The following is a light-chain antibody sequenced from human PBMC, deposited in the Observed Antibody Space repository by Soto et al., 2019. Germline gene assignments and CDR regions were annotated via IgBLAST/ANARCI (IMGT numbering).Light chain of an antibody. CDR3: AAWDDSLNGVV. J-gene: IGLJ2*01. V-gene: IGLV1-44*01. Sequence: VLTQPPSASGTPGQRVTISCSGSSTNIGSNTVNWYQQLPGTAPKILIYSNNQRPSGVPDRFSGSKSGTSASLAISGLQSEDEADYYCAAWDDSLNGVVFGGGTKLTVL. CDR1: STNIGSNT. CDR2: SNN.